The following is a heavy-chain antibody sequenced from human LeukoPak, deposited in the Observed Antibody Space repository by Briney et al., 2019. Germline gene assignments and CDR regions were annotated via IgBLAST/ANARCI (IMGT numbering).Heavy chain of an antibody. J-gene: IGHJ4*02. CDR2: IYYSGST. CDR1: GGSISSYY. D-gene: IGHD1-1*01. CDR3: ARGSNWSRFDY. V-gene: IGHV4-59*01. Sequence: PSETLSLTCTVSGGSISSYYWSWIRQPPGKGLEWIGYIYYSGSTNYNPSLKGRVTISVDTSKNQFSLKLSSVTAADTAVYYCARGSNWSRFDYWGQGTLVTVSS.